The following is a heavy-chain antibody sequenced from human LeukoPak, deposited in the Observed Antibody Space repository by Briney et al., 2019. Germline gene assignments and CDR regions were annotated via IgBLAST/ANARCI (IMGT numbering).Heavy chain of an antibody. D-gene: IGHD6-19*01. V-gene: IGHV1-69*13. CDR2: IIPIFGTA. J-gene: IGHJ5*02. CDR1: GGTFSSYA. CDR3: TRDPSSSGWGIYNWFDP. Sequence: SVKVSCKASGGTFSSYAISWVRQAPGQGLEWMGGIIPIFGTANYAQKFQGRVTITADESTSTAYMELSSLRSEDTAVYYCTRDPSSSGWGIYNWFDPWGQGTLVTVSS.